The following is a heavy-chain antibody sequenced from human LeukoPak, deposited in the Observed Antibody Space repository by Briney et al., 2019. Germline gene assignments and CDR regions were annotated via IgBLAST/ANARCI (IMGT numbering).Heavy chain of an antibody. D-gene: IGHD2-2*01. Sequence: ASVKVSCKTSGYTFTTYGISWVRQAPGQGLEWMGWISTYNGDTNYAQKLQGRVTMTADTSTSTTYMELRSLRSDDTAVYYCALIPYCTTATCYYFDYWGREPSSPSPQ. V-gene: IGHV1-18*01. CDR1: GYTFTTYG. CDR2: ISTYNGDT. J-gene: IGHJ4*02. CDR3: ALIPYCTTATCYYFDY.